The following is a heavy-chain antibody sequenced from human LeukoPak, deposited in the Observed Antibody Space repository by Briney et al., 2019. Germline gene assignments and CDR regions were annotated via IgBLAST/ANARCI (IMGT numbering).Heavy chain of an antibody. V-gene: IGHV4-30-4*01. Sequence: SETLFLTCTVSGGSISSGDYYWSWIRQPPGKGLEWIGYIYYSGSTYYNPSLKSRVTISVDTSKNQFSLKLNSVTAADTAVYYCARGRDNYNLDYWGQGTLVTVSS. CDR3: ARGRDNYNLDY. CDR1: GGSISSGDYY. J-gene: IGHJ4*02. CDR2: IYYSGST. D-gene: IGHD5-24*01.